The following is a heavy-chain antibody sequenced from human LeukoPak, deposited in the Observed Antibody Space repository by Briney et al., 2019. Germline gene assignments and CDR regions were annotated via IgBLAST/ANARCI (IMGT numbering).Heavy chain of an antibody. V-gene: IGHV3-23*01. Sequence: GGSLRLSCAASGFTFSSYAMSWVRQAPGKGLEWVSAISGSGGSTYYADSVKGRFTISRDKSKNTLYLQMNSLRAEDTAVYYCAKNLDTIFGVVMDYFDYYYYGMDVWGQGTTVTVSS. CDR1: GFTFSSYA. CDR2: ISGSGGST. CDR3: AKNLDTIFGVVMDYFDYYYYGMDV. D-gene: IGHD3-3*01. J-gene: IGHJ6*02.